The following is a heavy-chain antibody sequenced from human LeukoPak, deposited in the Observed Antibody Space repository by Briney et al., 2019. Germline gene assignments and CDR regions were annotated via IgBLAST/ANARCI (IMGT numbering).Heavy chain of an antibody. Sequence: PRASVKVSCKASGGTFSSYAISWVRQAPGQGLEWMGWISAYNGNTNYVQKLQGRVTMTTDTSTSTAYMELRSLRSDDTAVYYCVRVWITMIVVGAPLDAFDIWGQGTMVTVSS. CDR3: VRVWITMIVVGAPLDAFDI. J-gene: IGHJ3*02. CDR1: GGTFSSYA. V-gene: IGHV1-18*01. CDR2: ISAYNGNT. D-gene: IGHD3-22*01.